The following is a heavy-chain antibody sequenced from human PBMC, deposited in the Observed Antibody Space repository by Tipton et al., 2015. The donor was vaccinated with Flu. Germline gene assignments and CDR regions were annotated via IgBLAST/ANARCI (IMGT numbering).Heavy chain of an antibody. V-gene: IGHV4-38-2*01. CDR1: GDSIGSRYF. J-gene: IGHJ4*02. CDR3: ARLTTRSYCPDY. Sequence: TLSLTCSVSGDSIGSRYFWGWIRQPPGKGLEWIGNVHQTGSTYYNPSLRSRVTISLDTSNNQFSLKLSSVTAADTAVYYCARLTTRSYCPDYWGQGTLVTVSS. D-gene: IGHD3-10*01. CDR2: VHQTGST.